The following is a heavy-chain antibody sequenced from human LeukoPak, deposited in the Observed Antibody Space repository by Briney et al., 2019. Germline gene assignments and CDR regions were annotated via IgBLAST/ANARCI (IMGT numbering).Heavy chain of an antibody. Sequence: GGSLRLSCAGSGFTFSSYAMSWARQAPGKGLEWVSTIIGSGVTTYYADSVKGRFTISRDNSKNTLYLQVNSLRAEDTAVYYCAKGGKWDVTPFDYWGQGTLVTVSS. J-gene: IGHJ4*02. D-gene: IGHD1-26*01. CDR2: IIGSGVTT. V-gene: IGHV3-23*01. CDR1: GFTFSSYA. CDR3: AKGGKWDVTPFDY.